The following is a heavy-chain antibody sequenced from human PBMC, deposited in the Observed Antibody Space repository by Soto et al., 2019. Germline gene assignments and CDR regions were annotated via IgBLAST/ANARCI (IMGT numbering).Heavy chain of an antibody. V-gene: IGHV4-34*01. CDR2: INHSGST. J-gene: IGHJ4*02. CDR1: GGSFSGYY. D-gene: IGHD6-13*01. Sequence: SETLSLTCAVYGGSFSGYYWSWIRQPPGKGLEWIGEINHSGSTNYNPSLKSRVTISVDTSKNQFSLKLTSVTAADTAVYYCAYGYPSPDYWGQGTLVTVSS. CDR3: AYGYPSPDY.